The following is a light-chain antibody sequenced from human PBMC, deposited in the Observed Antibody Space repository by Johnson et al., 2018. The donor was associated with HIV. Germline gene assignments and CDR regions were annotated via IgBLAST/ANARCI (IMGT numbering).Light chain of an antibody. Sequence: QSVLTQSPSVSAAPGQKVTISCSGSSSNIGNNYVSWYQQLPGTAPKLLIYDNNKRPSGIPDRLSGSTSGTSATLGITGLQTGDEADYYCGTWDSSLSAGLFGTGTKVTVL. CDR3: GTWDSSLSAGL. CDR1: SSNIGNNY. V-gene: IGLV1-51*01. J-gene: IGLJ1*01. CDR2: DNN.